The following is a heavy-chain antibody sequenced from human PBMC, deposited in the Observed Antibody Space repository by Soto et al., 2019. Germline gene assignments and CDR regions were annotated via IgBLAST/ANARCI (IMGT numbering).Heavy chain of an antibody. J-gene: IGHJ3*02. D-gene: IGHD3-10*01. CDR2: ISTYNGNT. V-gene: IGHV1-18*01. CDR3: ARECYYGSGSYYTPCGAFDI. CDR1: GYTFTSYD. Sequence: GASVKVSCKASGYTFTSYDISWVRQAPGQGLEWMGWISTYNGNTNYAQKLQGRVTMTTDTSTSTAYMELRSLRSDDTAVYYCARECYYGSGSYYTPCGAFDIWGQGTMVTVSS.